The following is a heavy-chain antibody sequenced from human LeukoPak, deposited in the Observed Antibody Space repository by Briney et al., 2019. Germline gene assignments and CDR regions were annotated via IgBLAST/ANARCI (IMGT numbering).Heavy chain of an antibody. CDR3: ASPSAAGRLYGMDV. CDR1: GGSLSGYY. V-gene: IGHV4-34*01. Sequence: SETLSLTGAVKGGSLSGYYWSWIGHRPGHGLEWIGEINHSGSTNYNPSLKSRVTISVDTSKNQFSLKLSSVTAADTAVYYCASPSAAGRLYGMDVWGKGTTVTVSS. J-gene: IGHJ6*04. CDR2: INHSGST. D-gene: IGHD6-13*01.